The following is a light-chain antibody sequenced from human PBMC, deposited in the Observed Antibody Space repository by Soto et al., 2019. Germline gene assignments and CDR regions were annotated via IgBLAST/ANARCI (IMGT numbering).Light chain of an antibody. CDR3: GTWDSSLSGIV. CDR1: SSNIGNNY. Sequence: QSVLTQPPSVSAAPGQKVTISCSGSSSNIGNNYVSWYQQLPGTAPKVLIYDDSKRPSGIPDRFSGSKSGTSATLGITGLQTGDEAKYYCGTWDSSLSGIVFGGGTQLTVL. V-gene: IGLV1-51*01. CDR2: DDS. J-gene: IGLJ7*01.